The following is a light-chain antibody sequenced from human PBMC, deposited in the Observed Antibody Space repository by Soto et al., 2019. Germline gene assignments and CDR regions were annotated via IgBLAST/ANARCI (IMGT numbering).Light chain of an antibody. Sequence: AIQMTQSPSSLSASVGDRVTITCRASQAIRNDLYWYQQKPGKAPKLLIYAASSLPAGVPSRFSGSGSGTDFTLTISNLQPEDVATYYCLQDNTYPLTFGGGTKVEVK. CDR1: QAIRND. V-gene: IGKV1-6*01. J-gene: IGKJ4*01. CDR3: LQDNTYPLT. CDR2: AAS.